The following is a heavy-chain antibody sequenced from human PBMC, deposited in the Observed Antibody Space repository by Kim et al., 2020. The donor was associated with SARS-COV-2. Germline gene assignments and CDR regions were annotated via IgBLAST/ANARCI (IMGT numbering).Heavy chain of an antibody. D-gene: IGHD6-13*01. J-gene: IGHJ4*02. CDR2: INQGGST. Sequence: SETLSLTCAVYGGSFSDYYWSWIRQPPGKGLEWIGEINQGGSTNFNPSLKSRVSISVDPSKKQFSLKLSSVTAADTAVYYCARGFGSSPVDWGQGALVTVSS. CDR3: ARGFGSSPVD. CDR1: GGSFSDYY. V-gene: IGHV4-34*01.